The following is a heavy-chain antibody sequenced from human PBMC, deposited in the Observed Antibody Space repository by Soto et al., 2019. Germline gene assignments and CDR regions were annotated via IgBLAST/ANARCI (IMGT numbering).Heavy chain of an antibody. V-gene: IGHV3-13*01. D-gene: IGHD2-15*01. CDR1: GFTFSNYD. J-gene: IGHJ4*02. CDR3: ARGRLISLYYFDY. CDR2: IGTAGDT. Sequence: DVQLVESGGGLVQPGGSLRLSCAASGFTFSNYDMHWVRQVTGKGLEWVSTIGTAGDTYYPGSVKGRFTISRENAKNSLYLQMNSLRAEDTAVYYCARGRLISLYYFDYWGQGTLVTVSS.